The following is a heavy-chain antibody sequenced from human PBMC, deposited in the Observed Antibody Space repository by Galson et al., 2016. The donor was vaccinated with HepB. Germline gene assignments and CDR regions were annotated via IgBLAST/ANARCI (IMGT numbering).Heavy chain of an antibody. J-gene: IGHJ3*01. V-gene: IGHV4-59*01. CDR3: VREEWEALRNAFDV. Sequence: SETLSLTCTISAGSIGGYFWSWIRQPPGKGLEWIGNIFYSGSTRYNSTLQSRVTISLDKSKNQFSLNLRSATAADTAIYFCVREEWEALRNAFDVWGQGTMVTVSS. CDR2: IFYSGST. CDR1: AGSIGGYF. D-gene: IGHD1-26*01.